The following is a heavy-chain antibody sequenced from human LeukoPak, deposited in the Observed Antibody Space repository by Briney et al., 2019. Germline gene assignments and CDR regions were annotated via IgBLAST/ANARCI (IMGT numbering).Heavy chain of an antibody. V-gene: IGHV1-2*02. CDR1: GYTFTGYY. CDR2: INPNSGGT. Sequence: ASVKVSCKASGYTFTGYYMHWVRQAPGQGLEWMGWINPNSGGTNYAQKFQGRVTMTRATSISTAYMELSRERSDDTAVYYCARVKEYRGYLFGYWGQGTLVTVSS. J-gene: IGHJ4*02. CDR3: ARVKEYRGYLFGY. D-gene: IGHD2-2*03.